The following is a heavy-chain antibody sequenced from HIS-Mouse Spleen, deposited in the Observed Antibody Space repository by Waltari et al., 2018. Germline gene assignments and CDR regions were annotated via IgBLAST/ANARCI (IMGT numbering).Heavy chain of an antibody. CDR1: GGSFSGYY. CDR3: ARSDGGDAFDI. CDR2: INNSGST. V-gene: IGHV4-34*01. J-gene: IGHJ3*02. D-gene: IGHD3-3*01. Sequence: QVQLQQWGAGLLKPSETLSLTCAVYGGSFSGYYWSWIRQPPGQGLEWIGEINNSGSTNYNPSLKSRVTISVDTSKNQFSLKLSSVTAADTAVYYCARSDGGDAFDIWGQGTMVTVSS.